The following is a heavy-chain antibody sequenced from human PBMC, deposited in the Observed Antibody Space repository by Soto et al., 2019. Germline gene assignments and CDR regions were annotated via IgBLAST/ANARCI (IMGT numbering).Heavy chain of an antibody. CDR1: GFTFSSYS. D-gene: IGHD3-10*01. CDR2: ISSSSSTI. Sequence: GGSLRLSCAASGFTFSSYSMNWVRQAPGKGQEWVSYISSSSSTIYYADSVKGRFTISRDNAKNSLYLQMNSLRDEATVVFYCARECGGRIWFTQFDYCGHVSLV. J-gene: IGHJ4*01. V-gene: IGHV3-48*02. CDR3: ARECGGRIWFTQFDY.